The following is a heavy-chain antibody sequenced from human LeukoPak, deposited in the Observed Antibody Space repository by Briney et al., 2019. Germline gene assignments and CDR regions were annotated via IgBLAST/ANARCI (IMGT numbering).Heavy chain of an antibody. V-gene: IGHV3-21*06. CDR2: ITSSSSYI. CDR3: ARDPYSGNYGAYYYDYMDV. J-gene: IGHJ6*03. Sequence: PGGSLRLSCAASGFTFSSYNMNWVRQAPGKGLEWVSSITSSSSYIYYADSVKGRFTISRDNAKNSLYLQMDSLRVEDTAEYYCARDPYSGNYGAYYYDYMDVWGKGTTVTVSS. D-gene: IGHD1-26*01. CDR1: GFTFSSYN.